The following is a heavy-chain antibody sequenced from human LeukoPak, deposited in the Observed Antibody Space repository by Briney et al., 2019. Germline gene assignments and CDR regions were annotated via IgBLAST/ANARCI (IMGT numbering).Heavy chain of an antibody. V-gene: IGHV3-9*01. CDR1: GFTVSSNY. J-gene: IGHJ6*03. CDR2: ISWNSGHI. D-gene: IGHD3-10*01. CDR3: ARVARGDYYYYYMDV. Sequence: GGSLRLSCAASGFTVSSNYMSWVRQAPGKGLEWVSGISWNSGHIGYADSVKGRFTISRDNAKNSLYLQMNSLRAEDTALYYCARVARGDYYYYYMDVWGKGTTVTVSS.